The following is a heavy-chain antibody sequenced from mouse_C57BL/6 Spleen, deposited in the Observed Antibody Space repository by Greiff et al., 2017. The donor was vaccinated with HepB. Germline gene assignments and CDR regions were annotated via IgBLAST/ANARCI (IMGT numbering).Heavy chain of an antibody. D-gene: IGHD4-1*01. CDR1: GFTFSDYG. Sequence: EVHLVESGGGLVKPGGSLKLSCAASGFTFSDYGMHWVRQAPEKGLEWVAYISSGSSTIYYAETVKGRFTISRDNAKNTLFLQMNSLRSEDTAMYYCASNWYFDYWGQGTTLTVSS. CDR3: ASNWYFDY. V-gene: IGHV5-17*01. J-gene: IGHJ2*01. CDR2: ISSGSSTI.